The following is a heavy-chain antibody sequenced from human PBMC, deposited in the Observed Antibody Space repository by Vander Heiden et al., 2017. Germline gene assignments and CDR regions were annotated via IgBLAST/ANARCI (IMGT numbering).Heavy chain of an antibody. J-gene: IGHJ4*02. V-gene: IGHV3-21*01. Sequence: EVQLVESGGGLVKPGGSLRLSCAASGFTFRSYSMNWVRQAPGKGLEWVSSISSSSSYIYYADSVKGRFTISRDNAKNSLYLQMNSLRAEDTAVYYCAVPLGGSDYWGQGTLVTVSS. CDR1: GFTFRSYS. CDR3: AVPLGGSDY. D-gene: IGHD3-16*01. CDR2: ISSSSSYI.